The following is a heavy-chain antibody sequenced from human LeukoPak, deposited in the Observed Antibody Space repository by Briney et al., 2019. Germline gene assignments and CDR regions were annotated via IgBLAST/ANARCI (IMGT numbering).Heavy chain of an antibody. V-gene: IGHV4-59*08. CDR2: IDNRGST. D-gene: IGHD1-26*01. CDR3: ARGGSYTPY. Sequence: SETLSLTCTVSGGSISGYYWSWIRQPPGKGLEWIGYIDNRGSTNYNPSLKSRVTISVDTSKNQFSLKLNSVTAADTAVYYCARGGSYTPYWGQGTLVTVSS. J-gene: IGHJ4*02. CDR1: GGSISGYY.